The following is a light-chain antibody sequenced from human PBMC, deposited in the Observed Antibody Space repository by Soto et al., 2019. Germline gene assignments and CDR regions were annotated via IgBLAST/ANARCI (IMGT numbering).Light chain of an antibody. CDR2: GAS. CDR1: QSVSSN. Sequence: EIGLTKYPATLSLSAGERAALSCRASQSVSSNLVWYQQKPGQAPRLLIYGASTRATGIPARFSGTGSGTEFTLTISSLQSEDFAVYYCQQYNNWPPWTFGQGTKVDI. J-gene: IGKJ1*01. V-gene: IGKV3-15*01. CDR3: QQYNNWPPWT.